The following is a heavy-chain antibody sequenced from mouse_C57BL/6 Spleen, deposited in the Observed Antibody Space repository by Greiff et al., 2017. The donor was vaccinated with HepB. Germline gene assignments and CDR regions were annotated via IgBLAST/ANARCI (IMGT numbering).Heavy chain of an antibody. CDR3: ARCNYYGSSYDFDY. J-gene: IGHJ2*01. CDR2: IYPGSGST. Sequence: QVQLQQPGAELVKPGASVKMSCKASGYTFTSYWITWVKQRPGQGLEWIGDIYPGSGSTNYNEKFKSKTTLTVDTSSSTAYMQLSSLTSEDSAVYYCARCNYYGSSYDFDYWGQGTTLTVSS. CDR1: GYTFTSYW. D-gene: IGHD1-1*01. V-gene: IGHV1-55*01.